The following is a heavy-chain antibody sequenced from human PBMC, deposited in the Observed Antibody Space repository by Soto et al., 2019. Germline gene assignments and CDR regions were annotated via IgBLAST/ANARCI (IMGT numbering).Heavy chain of an antibody. CDR2: INEDGSVI. D-gene: IGHD1-26*01. CDR1: GFTFSNYW. J-gene: IGHJ4*02. Sequence: EVQLVESGGGLVQPGGSLRLSCAPSGFTFSNYWMHWVRQAPGKGLEWVSRINEDGSVISYADSVKGRFTISRDNGKNTLYLQINSLRVEDTAVYYCVRDLIIVVNPGDDFDYWGQGTLVTVSS. CDR3: VRDLIIVVNPGDDFDY. V-gene: IGHV3-74*01.